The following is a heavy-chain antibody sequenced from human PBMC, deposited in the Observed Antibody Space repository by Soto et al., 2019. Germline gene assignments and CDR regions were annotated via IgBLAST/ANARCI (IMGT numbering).Heavy chain of an antibody. Sequence: QVQLVQSGAEVKKPGSSVKVSCKASGGTFSSYAISWVRQAPGQGLEWMGGIIPIFGRANYAQKFQGRVTITADKSTSTAYMELSSLRSEDTAVYYCAREGQGIAVAGNFDYWGQGTLVTVSS. J-gene: IGHJ4*02. CDR3: AREGQGIAVAGNFDY. CDR1: GGTFSSYA. D-gene: IGHD6-19*01. V-gene: IGHV1-69*06. CDR2: IIPIFGRA.